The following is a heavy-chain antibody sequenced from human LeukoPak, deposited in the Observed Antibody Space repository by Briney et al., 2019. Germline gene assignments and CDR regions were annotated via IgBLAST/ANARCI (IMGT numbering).Heavy chain of an antibody. CDR1: GGSISSYY. CDR3: ARGGSGWYASYNWFDP. CDR2: IYYSGST. Sequence: SETLSLTCTVSGGSISSYYWNWIRRPPGKGLEWIGYIYYSGSTKYNPSLKSRVTISVDTSKNQFSLKLSSVTAADTAVYYCARGGSGWYASYNWFDPWGQGTLVTVSS. J-gene: IGHJ5*02. D-gene: IGHD6-19*01. V-gene: IGHV4-59*12.